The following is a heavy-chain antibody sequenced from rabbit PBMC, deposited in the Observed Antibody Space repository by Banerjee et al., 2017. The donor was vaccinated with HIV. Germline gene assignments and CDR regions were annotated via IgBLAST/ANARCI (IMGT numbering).Heavy chain of an antibody. CDR1: GFSLSNKYV. CDR3: ARRGVDYGDLGL. V-gene: IGHV1S45*01. J-gene: IGHJ4*01. CDR2: IDTSSNA. Sequence: QEQLEESGGDLVKPEGSLTLTCTASGFSLSNKYVMCWVRQAPGKGLEWLGCIDTSSNAWYASWAKGRFTISKTSSTTVTLQMTSLTAADTATYFCARRGVDYGDLGLWGQGTLVTVS. D-gene: IGHD2-1*01.